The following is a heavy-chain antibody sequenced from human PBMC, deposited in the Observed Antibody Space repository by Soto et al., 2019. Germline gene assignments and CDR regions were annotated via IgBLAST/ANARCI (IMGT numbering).Heavy chain of an antibody. V-gene: IGHV1-46*02. Sequence: QVQMVQSGAEVKKPGASIKVSCKSSGYTFNNYYIHWVRQAPGQGLEWMGIINPNGYTSTLSQKFQGRLTVTSDPSTSTVYRELGSLTSEDTAMYYCARDLHGAFTTMIYWGQGTLVTVSS. CDR2: INPNGYTS. J-gene: IGHJ4*02. CDR3: ARDLHGAFTTMIY. CDR1: GYTFNNYY. D-gene: IGHD3-22*01.